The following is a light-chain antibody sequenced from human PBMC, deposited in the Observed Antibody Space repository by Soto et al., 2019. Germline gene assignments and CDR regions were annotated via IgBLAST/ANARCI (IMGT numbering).Light chain of an antibody. CDR3: QQYNNWPYT. Sequence: EIVMTQSPATLSVSPGERVALSCRASQSVRSNFAWYQQKPGQAPRILIYDASPRATGTPARFSGSGSGTEFTLTISGLQSEDFGVYYCQQYNNWPYTFGQGTTLEIK. V-gene: IGKV3-15*01. J-gene: IGKJ2*01. CDR2: DAS. CDR1: QSVRSN.